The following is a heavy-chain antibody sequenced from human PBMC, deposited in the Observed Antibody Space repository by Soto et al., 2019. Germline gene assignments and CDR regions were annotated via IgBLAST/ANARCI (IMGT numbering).Heavy chain of an antibody. V-gene: IGHV3-30-3*01. CDR2: ISYDGSNK. CDR1: GFTFSSYA. CDR3: ARHKRDLRFLEWSYYFDF. Sequence: QVQLVESGGGVVQPGRSLRLSCAASGFTFSSYAIHWVRQAPGKGLEWVAVISYDGSNKYYADSVKGRFTISRDNSKNTPYLQMNSLRAEDTAVYYCARHKRDLRFLEWSYYFDFWGQGTLVTVSS. D-gene: IGHD3-3*01. J-gene: IGHJ4*02.